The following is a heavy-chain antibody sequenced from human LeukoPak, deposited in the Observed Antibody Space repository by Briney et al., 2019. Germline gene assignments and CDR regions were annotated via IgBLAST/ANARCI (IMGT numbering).Heavy chain of an antibody. J-gene: IGHJ6*03. CDR3: AGQASSHYYTDV. D-gene: IGHD6-6*01. Sequence: SETLSLTCDVSSYSISNGYYWGWIRQPPGKGLEWIGSIYQSGSTYYNPSLKSRVTISVDTSKNQFSLKLSSVTAADTAVYYCAGQASSHYYTDVWGKGTTVTVSS. V-gene: IGHV4-38-2*01. CDR2: IYQSGST. CDR1: SYSISNGYY.